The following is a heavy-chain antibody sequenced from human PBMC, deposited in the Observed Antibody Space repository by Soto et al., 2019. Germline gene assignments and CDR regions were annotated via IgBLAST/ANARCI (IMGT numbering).Heavy chain of an antibody. D-gene: IGHD6-19*01. CDR3: ARLDSSGWTNSYYYALDV. J-gene: IGHJ6*02. Sequence: SETLSLTCTVCGGSISTGGYYWSWIRQSPXKGLEWIGHIYFSGNAYYDPSLKSRISISVDTSKNQFSLKLTSVTAADTAVYYCARLDSSGWTNSYYYALDVWGQGTTVTVSS. CDR1: GGSISTGGYY. CDR2: IYFSGNA. V-gene: IGHV4-31*03.